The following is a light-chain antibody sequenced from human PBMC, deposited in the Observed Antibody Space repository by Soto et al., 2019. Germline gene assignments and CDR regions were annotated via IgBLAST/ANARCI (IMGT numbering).Light chain of an antibody. CDR2: AAS. Sequence: DVQITHSPSSLSALVGDRVTITCLASQSVSRYLNWYQHKPGKAPKLLINAASNLRSGVPSRFSGSGSGTDSTLTIDGLQPEDFAVYYCQQSYITPPINFGQGTRLEIK. CDR3: QQSYITPPIN. J-gene: IGKJ5*01. V-gene: IGKV1-39*01. CDR1: QSVSRY.